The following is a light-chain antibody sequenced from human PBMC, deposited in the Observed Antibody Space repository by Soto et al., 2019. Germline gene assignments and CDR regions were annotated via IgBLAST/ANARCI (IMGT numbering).Light chain of an antibody. CDR3: FSDADSNNFV. V-gene: IGLV2-8*01. CDR1: SSDVGGSKY. J-gene: IGLJ1*01. Sequence: QSVLTQPPSASGSPGQSVSISCSGGSSDVGGSKYVSWYQVKPGKAPKLIIYEVNRRPEGAPYRFSGSKSGNTASLTVSGLQAEDEGDYYCFSDADSNNFVFGSGTKVTVL. CDR2: EVN.